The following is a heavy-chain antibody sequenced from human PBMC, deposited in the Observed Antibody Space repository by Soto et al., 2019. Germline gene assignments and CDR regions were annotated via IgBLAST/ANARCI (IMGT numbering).Heavy chain of an antibody. CDR2: ISPLKGRT. Sequence: QVQLVQSGPDLKRPGASMKVSCKASGYTFTSYGISWVRQAPGQGLEWMAWISPLKGRTQYSQKAQGRVTLSTDTSSITAYMELTTLRVDDTAVYYCAMDYGDRPEYFKHWGQGTLVTAS. CDR1: GYTFTSYG. D-gene: IGHD4-17*01. J-gene: IGHJ1*01. CDR3: AMDYGDRPEYFKH. V-gene: IGHV1-18*04.